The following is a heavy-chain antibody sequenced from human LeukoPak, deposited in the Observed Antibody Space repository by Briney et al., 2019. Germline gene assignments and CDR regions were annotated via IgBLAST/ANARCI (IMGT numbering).Heavy chain of an antibody. J-gene: IGHJ4*02. V-gene: IGHV4-39*01. CDR2: IYYSGHT. CDR1: GGSIISSSYY. CDR3: ARGRSDYHDDSGSYSGGWASDY. D-gene: IGHD3-22*01. Sequence: SETLSLTCTVSGGSIISSSYYWVWIRQPPGKGLEWIGTIYYSGHTYYNPSLKSRVTISVDTSENQFSLKLSSVTAADTAVYYCARGRSDYHDDSGSYSGGWASDYWGQGTLVTVSS.